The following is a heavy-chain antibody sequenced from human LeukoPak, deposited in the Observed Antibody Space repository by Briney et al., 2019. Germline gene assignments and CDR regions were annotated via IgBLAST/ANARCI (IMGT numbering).Heavy chain of an antibody. D-gene: IGHD6-19*01. CDR2: INTDGSST. CDR1: GFTFSSYW. J-gene: IGHJ4*02. V-gene: IGHV3-74*01. CDR3: AKASRQGAVASPLDY. Sequence: PGGSLRLSCAASGFTFSSYWMHWVRQAPGKGLVWVSCINTDGSSTRYADSVKGRFTISRDNSKDTLFLQMNSLRAEDTAVYYCAKASRQGAVASPLDYWGQGTLVTVSS.